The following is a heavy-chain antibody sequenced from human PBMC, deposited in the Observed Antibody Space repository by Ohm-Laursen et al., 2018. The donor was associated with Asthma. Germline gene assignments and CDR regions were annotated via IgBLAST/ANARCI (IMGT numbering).Heavy chain of an antibody. J-gene: IGHJ1*01. CDR3: ARIGPEWELPGREYSLHH. Sequence: GSLRLSCSASGYTFSRYSIHWDRQFPGKGLEWVASISTASTFIYYADSVRGRFTTSRDNAKNSVYLQMNSLRAEDTALYYCARIGPEWELPGREYSLHHWGQGTQVTVSS. V-gene: IGHV3-21*01. CDR1: GYTFSRYS. D-gene: IGHD1-26*01. CDR2: ISTASTFI.